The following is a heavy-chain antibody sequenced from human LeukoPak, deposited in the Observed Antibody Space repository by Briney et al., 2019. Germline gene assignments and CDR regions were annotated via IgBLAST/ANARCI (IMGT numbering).Heavy chain of an antibody. V-gene: IGHV1-2*02. J-gene: IGHJ4*02. Sequence: VSVKVSCKASGYTFTGYFIHWVRQAPGQGLEWMGWINPNSGDTNYAQKFQGRVTMTRDTSISTAYMELSRLKSDDTAVYYCARESGGSTLFDYWGQGTLVTVSS. CDR3: ARESGGSTLFDY. D-gene: IGHD1-26*01. CDR1: GYTFTGYF. CDR2: INPNSGDT.